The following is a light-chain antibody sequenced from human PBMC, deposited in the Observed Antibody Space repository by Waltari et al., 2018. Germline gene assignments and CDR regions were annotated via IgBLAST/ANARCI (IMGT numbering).Light chain of an antibody. CDR3: LQRGNWL. J-gene: IGKJ4*01. V-gene: IGKV3-11*01. CDR2: DAS. CDR1: QSINNN. Sequence: EVVLTQSPATLSLSPGERATLSCRASQSINNNLAWYQQKPGQAPRLLMFDASKRATGIPARFGGSGSGTDFTLTISSLETEDFAVYYCLQRGNWLFGAGTRVEI.